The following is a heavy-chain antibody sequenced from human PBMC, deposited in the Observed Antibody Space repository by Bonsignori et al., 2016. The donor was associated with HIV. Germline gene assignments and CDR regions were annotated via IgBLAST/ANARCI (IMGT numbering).Heavy chain of an antibody. D-gene: IGHD6-13*01. CDR3: ARDSRIAAAGTRVYYFDY. J-gene: IGHJ4*02. Sequence: VRQSPGKGLEWVANIKQDGSEKYYVDSVKGRFTISRDNAKNSLYLQMNSLRAEDTAVYYCARDSRIAAAGTRVYYFDYWGQGTLVTVSS. V-gene: IGHV3-7*03. CDR2: IKQDGSEK.